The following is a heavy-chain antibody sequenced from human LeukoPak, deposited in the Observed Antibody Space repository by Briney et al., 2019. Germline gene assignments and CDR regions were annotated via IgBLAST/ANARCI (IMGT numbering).Heavy chain of an antibody. Sequence: SETLSLTCAVSGGPISSSSYYWGWVRQPPGKGLEWIGNIYYSGSTYYNPSLKSRVTISVDTSKNQFSLKLASVTAADTAVYYCASWYSSTWYRGFDNWGQGTLVTVSS. J-gene: IGHJ4*02. CDR3: ASWYSSTWYRGFDN. CDR2: IYYSGST. CDR1: GGPISSSSYY. V-gene: IGHV4-39*01. D-gene: IGHD6-13*01.